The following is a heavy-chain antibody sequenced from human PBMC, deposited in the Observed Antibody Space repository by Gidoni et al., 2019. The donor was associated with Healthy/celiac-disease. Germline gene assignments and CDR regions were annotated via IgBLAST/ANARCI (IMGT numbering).Heavy chain of an antibody. CDR2: ISGSGGST. Sequence: EVQLLESGGGLVQHGGSLRLSCAASGFTVSSYAMSWGGQAPGKGLEWVSAISGSGGSTYYADAVKGRFTISRDNSKNTLYLQMNSLRAEDTAVYYCAKTVRYYYGSGSYSNYYYGMDVWGQGTTVTVSS. V-gene: IGHV3-23*01. J-gene: IGHJ6*02. CDR3: AKTVRYYYGSGSYSNYYYGMDV. CDR1: GFTVSSYA. D-gene: IGHD3-10*01.